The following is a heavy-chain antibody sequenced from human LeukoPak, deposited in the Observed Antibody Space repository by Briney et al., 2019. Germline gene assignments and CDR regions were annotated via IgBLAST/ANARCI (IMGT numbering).Heavy chain of an antibody. D-gene: IGHD3-22*01. V-gene: IGHV3-21*01. CDR1: GFTFSSYS. Sequence: PGGSLRLSCAASGFTFSSYSMNWVRQAPGKGLEWVSSISSSSGYIYYADSVKGRFTISRDNAKNSLYLQMNSLRAEDTAVYYCARDLYYDSSGYPGYWGQGTLVTVSS. CDR2: ISSSSGYI. J-gene: IGHJ4*02. CDR3: ARDLYYDSSGYPGY.